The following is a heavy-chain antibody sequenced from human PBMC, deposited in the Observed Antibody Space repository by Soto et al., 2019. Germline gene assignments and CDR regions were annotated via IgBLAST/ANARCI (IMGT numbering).Heavy chain of an antibody. J-gene: IGHJ4*02. CDR1: GGSISSYY. D-gene: IGHD6-13*01. Sequence: SETLSLTCTVSGGSISSYYWSWIRQPAGKGLEWIGRIYTSGSTNYNPSLKSRVTMSVDTSKNQFSLKLSSVTAADTAVYYCARGPPAAAGTPYFDYWGQGTLVTVSS. V-gene: IGHV4-4*07. CDR3: ARGPPAAAGTPYFDY. CDR2: IYTSGST.